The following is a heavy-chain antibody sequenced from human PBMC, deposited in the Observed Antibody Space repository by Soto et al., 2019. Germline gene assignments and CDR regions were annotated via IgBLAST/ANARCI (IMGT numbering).Heavy chain of an antibody. CDR1: GFTFSSYS. CDR3: ARGVGPSWSYYNSYFDY. J-gene: IGHJ4*02. Sequence: PGGSLRLSCAASGFTFSSYSMNWVRQAPGKGLEWVSSISSSSSYIYYADSEKGRFTISRDNAKNSLYLQMNNLRAEDTAVYYCARGVGPSWSYYNSYFDYWGQGT. CDR2: ISSSSSYI. V-gene: IGHV3-21*01. D-gene: IGHD3-10*01.